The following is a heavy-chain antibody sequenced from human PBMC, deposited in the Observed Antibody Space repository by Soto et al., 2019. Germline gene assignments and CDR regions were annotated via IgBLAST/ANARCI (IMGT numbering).Heavy chain of an antibody. V-gene: IGHV2-5*02. CDR3: AHRQSVACFDY. D-gene: IGHD2-15*01. J-gene: IGHJ4*02. Sequence: QITLKESGPTLVKPTQTLTLTCTFSGFSLSTSGVGVAWIRQPPGKALEWLALIYWDDDKRYSPSLKSRLTFPNDPSKHHVVPTMTNMHPVDTATYYCAHRQSVACFDYWGQGTLVTVSS. CDR1: GFSLSTSGVG. CDR2: IYWDDDK.